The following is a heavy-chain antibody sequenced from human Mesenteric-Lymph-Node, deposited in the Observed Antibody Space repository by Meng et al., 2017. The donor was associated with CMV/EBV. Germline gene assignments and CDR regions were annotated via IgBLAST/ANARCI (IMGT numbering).Heavy chain of an antibody. Sequence: GGSLRLSCADSGFTFSSYAMHWVRQAPGKGLDWVAVISYDGSNDYYADSVKGRFTISRDNSKNTLYVQVNSLRVEDTAVYYCAKDQSGTAMVGNFDYWGQGTLVTVSS. D-gene: IGHD5-18*01. CDR1: GFTFSSYA. J-gene: IGHJ4*02. V-gene: IGHV3-30-3*01. CDR3: AKDQSGTAMVGNFDY. CDR2: ISYDGSND.